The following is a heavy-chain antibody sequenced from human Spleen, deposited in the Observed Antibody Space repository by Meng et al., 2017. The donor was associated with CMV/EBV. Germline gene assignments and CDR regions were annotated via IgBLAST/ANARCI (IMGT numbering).Heavy chain of an antibody. J-gene: IGHJ4*02. CDR3: ARGARMLSTEGGYYFDY. V-gene: IGHV1-2*02. CDR1: GYTFTDYY. Sequence: ASVKVSCKTSGYTFTDYYFHWVRQAPGQGLEWMGWINPNNGVTVYAQKFQGRVTMTRDTSISTAYMELSSLRSEDTAVYYCARGARMLSTEGGYYFDYWGQGTLVTVSS. D-gene: IGHD1-1*01. CDR2: INPNNGVT.